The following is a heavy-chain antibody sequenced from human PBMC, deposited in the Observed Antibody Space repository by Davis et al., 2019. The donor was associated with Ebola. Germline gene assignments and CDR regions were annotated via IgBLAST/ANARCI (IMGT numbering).Heavy chain of an antibody. V-gene: IGHV4-39*01. Sequence: PGGSLRLSCTVSGGSISSSSYYWGWIRQPPGKGLEWIGSIYYSGSTYYNPSLKSRVTISVDTSKNQFSLKLSSVTAADTAVYYCARHRSGGTVLRYFDWPFDPWGQGTLVTVSS. CDR1: GGSISSSSYY. CDR3: ARHRSGGTVLRYFDWPFDP. CDR2: IYYSGST. J-gene: IGHJ5*02. D-gene: IGHD3-9*01.